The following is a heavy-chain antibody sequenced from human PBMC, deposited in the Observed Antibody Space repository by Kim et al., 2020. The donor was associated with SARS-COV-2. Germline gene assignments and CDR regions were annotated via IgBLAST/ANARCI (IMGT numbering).Heavy chain of an antibody. V-gene: IGHV4-59*01. CDR1: GDLISRYY. D-gene: IGHD3-22*01. CDR2: ISHSGRT. Sequence: SETLSLTCTVSGDLISRYYWSWIRQPPGKGLEWIGYISHSGRTTYNPSLKTRVSISIDTSKNQFSLELISVTAADTAVYYCARDLSSGSLARAFDFWGQGTMVTVSS. CDR3: ARDLSSGSLARAFDF. J-gene: IGHJ3*01.